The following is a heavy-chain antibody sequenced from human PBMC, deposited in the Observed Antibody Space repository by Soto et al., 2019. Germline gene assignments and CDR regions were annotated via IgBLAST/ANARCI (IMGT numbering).Heavy chain of an antibody. D-gene: IGHD3-9*01. CDR3: ASDQDDILTTLDY. V-gene: IGHV1-46*03. CDR2: INPSGGST. CDR1: GYTFTSYY. J-gene: IGHJ4*02. Sequence: QVQLVQSGAEVKKPGASVKVSCKASGYTFTSYYMHWVRQAPGQGLEWMGIINPSGGSTSYAQKFHGRVTMTRETSTSTVYMELSSLRSEDTAVYYCASDQDDILTTLDYWGQGTLVTVSS.